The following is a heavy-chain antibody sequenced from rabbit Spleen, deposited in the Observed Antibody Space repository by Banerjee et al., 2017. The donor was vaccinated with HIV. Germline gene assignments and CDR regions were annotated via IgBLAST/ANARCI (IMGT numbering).Heavy chain of an antibody. Sequence: QSLEESGGDLVKPGASLTLTCTASGVSFTNNNYMCWVRQAPGKGLEWFACIDTGRSGFTYFASWAKGRFTISKTSSTTVTLQMTSLTAADTATYFCARDTGSSFSSYGMDLWGQGTLVTVS. CDR1: GVSFTNNNY. CDR3: ARDTGSSFSSYGMDL. CDR2: IDTGRSGFT. V-gene: IGHV1S40*01. D-gene: IGHD8-1*01. J-gene: IGHJ6*01.